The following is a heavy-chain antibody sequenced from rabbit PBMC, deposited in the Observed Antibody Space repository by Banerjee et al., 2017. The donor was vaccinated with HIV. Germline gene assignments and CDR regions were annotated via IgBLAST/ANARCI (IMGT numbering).Heavy chain of an antibody. CDR2: IYAGSSGST. Sequence: LVESGGGLVTLGESLKLSCKASGIDFSSSYYMCWVRQAPGKGLEWIGCIYAGSSGSTYYASWAKGRFTISKTSSTTVTLQMTSLTAADTATYFCASSSGYYNLWGPGTLVTVS. D-gene: IGHD1-1*01. CDR3: ASSSGYYNL. J-gene: IGHJ6*01. V-gene: IGHV1S40*01. CDR1: GIDFSSSYY.